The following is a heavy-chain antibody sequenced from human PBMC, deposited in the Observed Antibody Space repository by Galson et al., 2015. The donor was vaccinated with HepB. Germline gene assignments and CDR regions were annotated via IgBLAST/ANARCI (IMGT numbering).Heavy chain of an antibody. CDR2: IYYSGST. J-gene: IGHJ5*02. D-gene: IGHD3-10*01. V-gene: IGHV4-59*01. CDR1: GGSISSYY. Sequence: SETLSLTCTVSGGSISSYYWSWIRQPPGKGLEWIGYIYYSGSTNYNPSLKSRVTISVDTSKNQFSLKLSSVTAADTAVYYCARPLWFGEYHWFDPWGQGTLVTVSS. CDR3: ARPLWFGEYHWFDP.